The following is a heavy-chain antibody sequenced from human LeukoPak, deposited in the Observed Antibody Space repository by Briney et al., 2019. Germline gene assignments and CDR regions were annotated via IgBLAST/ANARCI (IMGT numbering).Heavy chain of an antibody. D-gene: IGHD2-2*01. V-gene: IGHV1-69*13. J-gene: IGHJ6*02. CDR2: IIPIFGTA. Sequence: ASVKVSCKASGGTFSSYAISWVRQAPGQGLEGMGGIIPIFGTANYAQKFQGRVTITADESTSTAYMELSSLRSEDTAVYYCARGLGYCSSTSCYGYYGMDVWGQGTTVTVSS. CDR1: GGTFSSYA. CDR3: ARGLGYCSSTSCYGYYGMDV.